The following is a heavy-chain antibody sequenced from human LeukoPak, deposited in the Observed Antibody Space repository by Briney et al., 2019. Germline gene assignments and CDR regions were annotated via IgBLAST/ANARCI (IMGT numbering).Heavy chain of an antibody. J-gene: IGHJ4*02. CDR2: IKEDGGEI. CDR3: VRYTRRYPFDY. CDR1: GFTFSNYW. V-gene: IGHV3-7*04. Sequence: PGGSLRLSCAASGFTFSNYWMSWVRQAPGKGPEWVANIKEDGGEIYYVGFVRGRFTITRDNAKNSLSLQMNSLRAEDTAVYYCVRYTRRYPFDYWGQGTLVTVSS. D-gene: IGHD2-2*02.